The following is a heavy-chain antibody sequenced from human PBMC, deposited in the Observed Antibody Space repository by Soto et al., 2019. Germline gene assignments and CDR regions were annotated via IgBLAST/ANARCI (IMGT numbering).Heavy chain of an antibody. Sequence: PGGSLRLSCAASGFTFSSYAMSWVRQAPGKGLEWVSAISGSGGSTYYADSVKGRFTISRDNSKNTLYLQMNSLRAEDTAVYYCAKVRFGELIASLVDYWGQGTLVTVSS. V-gene: IGHV3-23*01. CDR1: GFTFSSYA. D-gene: IGHD3-10*01. CDR3: AKVRFGELIASLVDY. CDR2: ISGSGGST. J-gene: IGHJ4*02.